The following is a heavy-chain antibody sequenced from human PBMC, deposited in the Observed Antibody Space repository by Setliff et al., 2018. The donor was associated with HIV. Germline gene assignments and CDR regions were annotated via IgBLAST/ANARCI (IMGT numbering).Heavy chain of an antibody. CDR1: GGSISSHY. V-gene: IGHV4-59*08. Sequence: KTSETLSLTCTVSGGSISSHYWIWIRQPPGKGLEWIGYIHYSGATNYNPSLKSRVTISLDTSRTQFSLRLSSVTAADTAAYYCARHSPNVGVRGDAFDIWGQGTVVTVSS. CDR3: ARHSPNVGVRGDAFDI. CDR2: IHYSGAT. D-gene: IGHD2-8*01. J-gene: IGHJ3*02.